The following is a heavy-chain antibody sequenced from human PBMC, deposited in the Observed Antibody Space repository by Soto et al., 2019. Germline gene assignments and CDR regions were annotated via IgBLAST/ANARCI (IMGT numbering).Heavy chain of an antibody. CDR1: GGSISSYY. CDR2: IYYSGST. CDR3: ATLTDYGLDY. Sequence: SETLSLTCTVSGGSISSYYWSWIRQPPGKGLEWIGYIYYSGSTNYNPSLKSRVTISVDTSKNQFSLTLSSVTAADTAVYYCATLTDYGLDYWGQGTLVTVSS. J-gene: IGHJ4*02. D-gene: IGHD4-17*01. V-gene: IGHV4-59*08.